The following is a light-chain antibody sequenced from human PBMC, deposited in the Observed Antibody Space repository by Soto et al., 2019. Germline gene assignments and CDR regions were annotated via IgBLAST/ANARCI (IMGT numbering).Light chain of an antibody. CDR2: SNT. CDR3: AAWDESLNGLYV. Sequence: QSVLTQPPSVSGAPGQTVTISCTGGSSNIGAGYDVHWYQQVPGTAPKLVLYSNTARPSGVPDRFSGSRSGSSASLAITGLQAEDEADYYCAAWDESLNGLYVFGTGTKVTVL. CDR1: SSNIGAGYD. V-gene: IGLV1-40*01. J-gene: IGLJ1*01.